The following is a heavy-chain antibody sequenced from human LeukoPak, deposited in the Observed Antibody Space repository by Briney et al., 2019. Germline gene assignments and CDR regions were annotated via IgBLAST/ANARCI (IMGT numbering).Heavy chain of an antibody. CDR2: MNPNSGNT. V-gene: IGHV1-8*01. D-gene: IGHD3-3*01. CDR1: GYTFTIYD. CDR3: ARGSYYDFWSGPYYYYGMDV. J-gene: IGHJ6*02. Sequence: GASVNVSCKASGYTFTIYDINWVRQATGQGLEWMGWMNPNSGNTGYAQKFQGRVTMTRNTSISTAYMELSSLRSEDTAVYYCARGSYYDFWSGPYYYYGMDVWGQGTTVTVSS.